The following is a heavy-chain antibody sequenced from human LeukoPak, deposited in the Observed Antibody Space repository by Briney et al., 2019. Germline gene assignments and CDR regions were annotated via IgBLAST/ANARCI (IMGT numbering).Heavy chain of an antibody. CDR3: ARGGTYSGSWYYFDY. Sequence: GGSLRLSCAASGFTFTSYSMSWGRPAPGQGLEWVSNINQDGSEKYYVDSMKGRFTISRDNAKNSLFLQMNSLRAEDTAIYYCARGGTYSGSWYYFDYWGQGTLVTVSS. J-gene: IGHJ4*02. D-gene: IGHD6-13*01. V-gene: IGHV3-7*01. CDR2: INQDGSEK. CDR1: GFTFTSYS.